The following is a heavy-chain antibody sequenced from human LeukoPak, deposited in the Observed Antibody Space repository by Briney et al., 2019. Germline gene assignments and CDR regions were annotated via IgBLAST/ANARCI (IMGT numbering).Heavy chain of an antibody. CDR1: GFTLKNNA. D-gene: IGHD5-18*01. J-gene: IGHJ4*02. CDR2: IGWNSGSI. CDR3: AKGTDTAMVRIGYYFDY. Sequence: AGGSLRLSGAAPGFTLKNNARNGVGKAQGKGRGGGSGIGWNSGSIGYADSVKGRFTISRDNAKNSLYLQMNSLRAEDTALYYCAKGTDTAMVRIGYYFDYWGQGTLVTVSS. V-gene: IGHV3-9*01.